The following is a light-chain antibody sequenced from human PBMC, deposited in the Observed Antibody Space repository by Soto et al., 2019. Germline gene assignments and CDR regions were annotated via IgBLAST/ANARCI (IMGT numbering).Light chain of an antibody. J-gene: IGLJ1*01. CDR2: EVN. Sequence: QSALTQPASVSGSPGQSITISCTGTGSDVGGYNYVSWYQQHPGKAPKLMIYEVNTRPSGVSNRFSGSKSGNTASLTISGLQAEDEADYYCSSYRSSNTLCVFGTGTKLTVL. V-gene: IGLV2-14*01. CDR3: SSYRSSNTLCV. CDR1: GSDVGGYNY.